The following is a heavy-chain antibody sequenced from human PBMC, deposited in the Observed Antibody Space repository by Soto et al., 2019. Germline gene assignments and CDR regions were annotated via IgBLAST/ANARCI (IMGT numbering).Heavy chain of an antibody. D-gene: IGHD1-26*01. V-gene: IGHV3-30*03. CDR3: ARKNQGREWELPDY. J-gene: IGHJ4*02. CDR2: TTSDGARI. CDR1: GFAFSTYG. Sequence: QVQLVESGGGVVQPGRSLRLSCAASGFAFSTYGMHWVRQVPGKGLEWVAVTTSDGARINYADSVKGRFTISRDNSRTTLYLQMNSLRIDDTAVYYCARKNQGREWELPDYWGQGTLVTVSS.